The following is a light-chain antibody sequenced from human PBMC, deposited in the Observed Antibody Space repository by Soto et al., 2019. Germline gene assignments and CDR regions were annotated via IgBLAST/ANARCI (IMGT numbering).Light chain of an antibody. CDR2: DAS. Sequence: EGVLTQSPATLSLSPGERATLSCRTSQSISTYLAWYQQKPGQAPRLIIYDASRRATGIPARFSGSGSGTDFTLTISSLEPEDFAVYYCQQRSKWPPPFGGGTKVEI. J-gene: IGKJ4*01. V-gene: IGKV3-11*01. CDR3: QQRSKWPPP. CDR1: QSISTY.